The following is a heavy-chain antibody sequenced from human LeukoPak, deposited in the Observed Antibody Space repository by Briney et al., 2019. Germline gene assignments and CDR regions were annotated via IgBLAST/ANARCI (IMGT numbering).Heavy chain of an antibody. J-gene: IGHJ5*02. CDR2: FDPEDGET. Sequence: ASVKVSCKVSGYTLTELSMHWVRQAPGKGLEWMGGFDPEDGETIYAQKFQGRVTMTRNTSISTAYMELSSLRSEDTAVYYCAREEGWFDPWGQGTLVTVSS. CDR3: AREEGWFDP. CDR1: GYTLTELS. V-gene: IGHV1-24*01.